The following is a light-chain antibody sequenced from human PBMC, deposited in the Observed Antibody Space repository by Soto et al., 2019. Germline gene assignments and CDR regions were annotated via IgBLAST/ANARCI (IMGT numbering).Light chain of an antibody. Sequence: DIKMTQSPASLSASVGDRVTLTCRASQSISRYLNWYQQKPGKAPKLLLYAASSFQSGVPSRFSGSGSGTDFTLTISSLQPEDFATYYCQQSYSTPITFGQGTRLEIK. J-gene: IGKJ5*01. CDR3: QQSYSTPIT. CDR2: AAS. V-gene: IGKV1-39*01. CDR1: QSISRY.